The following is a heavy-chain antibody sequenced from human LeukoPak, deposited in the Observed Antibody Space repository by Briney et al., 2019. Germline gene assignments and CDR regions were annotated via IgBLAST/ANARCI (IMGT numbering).Heavy chain of an antibody. V-gene: IGHV3-48*03. CDR1: GFTFSSYE. CDR2: ISSSGRII. Sequence: GGSLRLSCAVSGFTFSSYEMNWVRQAPGKGLEWVSYISSSGRIIYFADSVKGRFTISRDNAKNSLYLQMKSLRAEDTAVYYCARDQSDCSGGSCYSGGGAFDIWGQGTMVTVSS. D-gene: IGHD2-15*01. CDR3: ARDQSDCSGGSCYSGGGAFDI. J-gene: IGHJ3*02.